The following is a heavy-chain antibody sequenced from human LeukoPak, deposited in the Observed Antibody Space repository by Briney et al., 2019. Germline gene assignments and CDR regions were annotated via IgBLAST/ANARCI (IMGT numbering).Heavy chain of an antibody. CDR2: INHSGST. CDR3: ARGTGYCSSTSCPFGRYYYMDV. J-gene: IGHJ6*03. V-gene: IGHV4-34*01. CDR1: GGSFSGYY. Sequence: SETLSLTCAVYGGSFSGYYWSWIRQPPGKGLEWIGEINHSGSTNYNPSLKSRVTISVDTSKNQFSLKLSSVTAADTAVYYCARGTGYCSSTSCPFGRYYYMDVWGKGTTVTVSS. D-gene: IGHD2-2*01.